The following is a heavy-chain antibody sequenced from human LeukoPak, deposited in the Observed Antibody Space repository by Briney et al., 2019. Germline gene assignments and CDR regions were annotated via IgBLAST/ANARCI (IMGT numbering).Heavy chain of an antibody. CDR3: ARGEEVDTSSWSWYWYFDL. J-gene: IGHJ2*01. CDR1: GYTFTGYY. CDR2: INPNSGGT. D-gene: IGHD6-13*01. V-gene: IGHV1-2*02. Sequence: GASVKVSCKASGYTFTGYYMHWVRQAPGQGLEWMGCINPNSGGTNYAQKFQGRVTMTRDTTINTAYMEVSRLRSDDTAVYYCARGEEVDTSSWSWYWYFDLWGRGTLVTVSS.